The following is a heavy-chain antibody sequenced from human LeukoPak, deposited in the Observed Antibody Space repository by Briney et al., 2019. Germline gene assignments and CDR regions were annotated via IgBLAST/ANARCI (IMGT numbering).Heavy chain of an antibody. Sequence: ASVKVSCKASGGTFSSYATSWVRQAPGQGLEWMGRIIPILGIANYAQKFQGRVTITADKSTSTAYMELSSLRSEDTAVYYCASGVGYSGFDAYDYWGQGTLVTVSS. CDR1: GGTFSSYA. J-gene: IGHJ4*02. CDR3: ASGVGYSGFDAYDY. V-gene: IGHV1-69*04. D-gene: IGHD5-12*01. CDR2: IIPILGIA.